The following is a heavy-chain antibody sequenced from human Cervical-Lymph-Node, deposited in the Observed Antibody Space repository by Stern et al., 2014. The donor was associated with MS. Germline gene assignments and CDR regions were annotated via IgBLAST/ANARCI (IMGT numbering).Heavy chain of an antibody. J-gene: IGHJ3*01. CDR1: GFIVSKNY. V-gene: IGHV3-53*01. CDR2: IYTDGST. D-gene: IGHD3-3*01. Sequence: EVHLVESGGGLIQPGGSLRISCAAPGFIVSKNYMSWVRQAPGKGLEGVSLIYTDGSTYYAGSVKGRFTISRDSSKNKLFLQMNSLRAEDTAMYYCARAIFGVNTAAMAPDAFDSWGQGTMVTVSS. CDR3: ARAIFGVNTAAMAPDAFDS.